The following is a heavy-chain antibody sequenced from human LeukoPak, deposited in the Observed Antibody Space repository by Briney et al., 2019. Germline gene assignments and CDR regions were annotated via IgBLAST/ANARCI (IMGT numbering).Heavy chain of an antibody. CDR2: IYYSGST. CDR3: ALLWFGETLNWFDP. J-gene: IGHJ5*02. D-gene: IGHD3-10*01. CDR1: RGSLSSSSYY. Sequence: SETLSLTCTVSRGSLSSSSYYSGWVRQPPGKGLEWLGSIYYSGSTYFNPSLKSRVTISVDTSKNQFSLKLSSVTAADTAVYYCALLWFGETLNWFDPWGQGTLVTVSS. V-gene: IGHV4-39*07.